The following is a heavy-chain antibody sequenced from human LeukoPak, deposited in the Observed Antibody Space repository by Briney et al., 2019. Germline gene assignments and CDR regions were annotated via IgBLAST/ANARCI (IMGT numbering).Heavy chain of an antibody. CDR2: IYHSGST. CDR3: ARDVVVTSSPDAFDI. CDR1: GVSISSSNW. V-gene: IGHV4-4*02. D-gene: IGHD2-21*02. J-gene: IGHJ3*02. Sequence: SETLSLTCVVSGVSISSSNWWSWVRQPPGKGLEWIGEIYHSGSTNYNPSLKSRVTISVDKSKSQFSLKLSSVTAADTAVYYCARDVVVTSSPDAFDIWGQGTMVTVSS.